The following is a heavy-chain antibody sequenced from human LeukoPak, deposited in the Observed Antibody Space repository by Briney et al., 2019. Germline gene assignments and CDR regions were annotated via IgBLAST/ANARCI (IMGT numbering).Heavy chain of an antibody. CDR2: IYRSGGT. CDR1: GYSISSGYY. V-gene: IGHV4-38-2*02. Sequence: SETLSLTCSVSGYSISSGYYWGWIRQSPGKGLEWIGNIYRSGGTYYNPSLKSRVNISVDTSKNQFSLRLISVTAADTAVYYCARHDIVGSSAWIDAFDFWGQGTMVTVSS. CDR3: ARHDIVGSSAWIDAFDF. D-gene: IGHD2-21*01. J-gene: IGHJ3*01.